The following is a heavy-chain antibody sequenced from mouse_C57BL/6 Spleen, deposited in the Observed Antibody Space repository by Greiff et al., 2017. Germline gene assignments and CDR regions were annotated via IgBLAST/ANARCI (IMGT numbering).Heavy chain of an antibody. CDR3: ARRAYDYDVTWFAY. CDR1: GYAFSSYW. Sequence: VQLQQSGAELVKPGASVKISCKASGYAFSSYWMNWVKQRPGKGLEWIGQIYPGDGDTNYNGKFKGKATLTADKSSSTAYMQLSSLTSEDSAVYFCARRAYDYDVTWFAYWGQGTLVTVSA. D-gene: IGHD2-4*01. V-gene: IGHV1-80*01. CDR2: IYPGDGDT. J-gene: IGHJ3*01.